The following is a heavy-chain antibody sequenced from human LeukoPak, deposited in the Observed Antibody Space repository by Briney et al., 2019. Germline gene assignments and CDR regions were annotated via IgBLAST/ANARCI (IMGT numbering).Heavy chain of an antibody. CDR2: IYYSGTT. Sequence: SETLSLTCTVSGGSVTTYYWSWIRQPPEKGQEWIGYIYYSGTTNYNPSLKSRVTISVDTSKNQFSLKLNSVTAADTAVYYCARWAGILEYWGQGTLVTVSS. D-gene: IGHD6-19*01. CDR3: ARWAGILEY. V-gene: IGHV4-59*02. CDR1: GGSVTTYY. J-gene: IGHJ4*02.